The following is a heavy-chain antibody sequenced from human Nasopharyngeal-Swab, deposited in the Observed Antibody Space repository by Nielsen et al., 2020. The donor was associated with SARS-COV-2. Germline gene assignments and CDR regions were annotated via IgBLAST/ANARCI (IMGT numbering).Heavy chain of an antibody. Sequence: WIRQPPGKGLEWVANIKQDGSEKYYVDSVKGRFTVSRDNARNSLYLQMSSLRAEDTAVYYCATEKLEMFLRWMGYNYYMDVWGKGTTVTVSS. J-gene: IGHJ6*03. V-gene: IGHV3-7*03. D-gene: IGHD4-23*01. CDR3: ATEKLEMFLRWMGYNYYMDV. CDR2: IKQDGSEK.